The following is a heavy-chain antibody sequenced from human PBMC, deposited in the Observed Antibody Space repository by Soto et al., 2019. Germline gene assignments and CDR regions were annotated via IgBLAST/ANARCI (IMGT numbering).Heavy chain of an antibody. CDR2: IYHSGST. Sequence: QLQLQESGSGLVKPSQTLSLTCAVSGGSISSGGYSWSWIRQPPGKGLEWIGYIYHSGSTYYNPSRKSRVTRSVDRSKNQFSLKLSSVTAADTAVYYCARGGVDYYDSSGDYFSPSYFDYWGQGTLVTVSS. V-gene: IGHV4-30-2*01. D-gene: IGHD3-22*01. CDR1: GGSISSGGYS. J-gene: IGHJ4*02. CDR3: ARGGVDYYDSSGDYFSPSYFDY.